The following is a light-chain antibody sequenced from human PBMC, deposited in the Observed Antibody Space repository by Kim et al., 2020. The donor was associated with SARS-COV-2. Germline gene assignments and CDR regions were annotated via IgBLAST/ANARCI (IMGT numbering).Light chain of an antibody. CDR1: SSDVDGYNY. Sequence: GQSITISCPGTSSDVDGYNYVSWYQQHPGKAPKLMIYDVSNRPSGVSNRISGSKSGNTASLTISGLQAEDEADYYCSSYTSSSTVVFGGGTQLTVL. V-gene: IGLV2-14*03. CDR3: SSYTSSSTVV. J-gene: IGLJ2*01. CDR2: DVS.